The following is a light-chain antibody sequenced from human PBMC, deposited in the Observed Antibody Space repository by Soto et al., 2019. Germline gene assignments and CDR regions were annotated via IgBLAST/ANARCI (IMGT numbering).Light chain of an antibody. J-gene: IGKJ4*01. Sequence: DIHMTQSPAAVSASVLDRGTITCRASQGISNYLAWYQQKPGKVPKLLIYAASTLQSGVPSRFSGSGSGTGFTLTISSLQPEDVATYYCQKYNSAPLTFGGGTKVDIK. CDR2: AAS. V-gene: IGKV1-27*01. CDR1: QGISNY. CDR3: QKYNSAPLT.